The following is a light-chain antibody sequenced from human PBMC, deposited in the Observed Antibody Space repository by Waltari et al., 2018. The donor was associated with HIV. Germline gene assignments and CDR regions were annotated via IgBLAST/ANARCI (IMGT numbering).Light chain of an antibody. CDR2: GDN. CDR3: QSYDTSLSGWV. V-gene: IGLV1-40*01. J-gene: IGLJ3*02. CDR1: SFNIGTGFD. Sequence: QSVLTQPPSVSGAPGQRVTISCTGSSFNIGTGFDVHWYQQLPGTAPQIIIYGDNNRPSGVPDRFSGSKSGTSASLAISGLQAEDEADYFCQSYDTSLSGWVFGGGTKLTVL.